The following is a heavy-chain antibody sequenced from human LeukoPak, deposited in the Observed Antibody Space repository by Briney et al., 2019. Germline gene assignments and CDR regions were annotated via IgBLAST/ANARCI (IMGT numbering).Heavy chain of an antibody. Sequence: SVKVSCKASGGTFSSYAISWVRQAPGQGLEWMGRIIPILGIANYAQKFQRRVTITADKSTSTAYMELSSLRSEDTAVYYCARDFWDVVVPAAHFDYWGQGTLVTVSS. CDR3: ARDFWDVVVPAAHFDY. J-gene: IGHJ4*02. CDR1: GGTFSSYA. D-gene: IGHD2-2*01. V-gene: IGHV1-69*04. CDR2: IIPILGIA.